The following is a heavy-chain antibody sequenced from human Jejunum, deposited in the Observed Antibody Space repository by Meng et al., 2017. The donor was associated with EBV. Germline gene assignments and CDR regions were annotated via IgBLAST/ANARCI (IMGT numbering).Heavy chain of an antibody. J-gene: IGHJ4*02. CDR1: RGSFSGYY. CDR3: ARGGPDFGDYVPFDY. CDR2: INHSGST. D-gene: IGHD4-17*01. V-gene: IGHV4-34*02. Sequence: QVQLQQWGAGLLKPSETLPLTCAVYRGSFSGYYWSWIRQHPGKGLEWIGEINHSGSTNYNPSLRSRVTISVETSKNQFSLRLTSVTAADTAVYYCARGGPDFGDYVPFDYWGQGTLVTVSS.